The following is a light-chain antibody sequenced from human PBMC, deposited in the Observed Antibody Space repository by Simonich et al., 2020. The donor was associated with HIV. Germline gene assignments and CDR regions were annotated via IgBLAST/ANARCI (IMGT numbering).Light chain of an antibody. CDR2: KAS. V-gene: IGKV1-5*03. CDR3: QQYNTYPIT. J-gene: IGKJ3*01. Sequence: DIQMTQSPSTLSASVGDRVTITCRASQSISSWLAWYQQKPGKAPKLLIYKASSLDSGVPSRFSGSGSGTEFTLTISSLRPDDFATYYCQQYNTYPITFGPGTKVDIK. CDR1: QSISSW.